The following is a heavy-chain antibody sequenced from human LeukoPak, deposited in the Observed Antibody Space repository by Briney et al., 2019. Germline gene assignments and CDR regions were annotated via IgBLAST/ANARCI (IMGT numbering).Heavy chain of an antibody. D-gene: IGHD6-13*01. J-gene: IGHJ4*02. CDR1: GVTVSTNY. CDR2: IVGGSST. CDR3: ARIGAGSSRDY. V-gene: IGHV3-69-1*01. Sequence: GGSLRLSCAASGVTVSTNYMSWVRQAPGKGLEWVSSIVGGSSTYYADSLEGRFTISRDNAKNSLYLQMNSLRAEDTAVYYCARIGAGSSRDYWGQGTLVTVSS.